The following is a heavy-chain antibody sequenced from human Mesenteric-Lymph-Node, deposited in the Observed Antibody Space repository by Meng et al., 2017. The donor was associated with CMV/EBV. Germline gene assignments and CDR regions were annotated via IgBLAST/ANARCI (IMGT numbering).Heavy chain of an antibody. CDR3: ARGLQRVPAAVNFDY. V-gene: IGHV3-48*04. D-gene: IGHD2-2*01. CDR2: ISSSSSTI. J-gene: IGHJ4*02. CDR1: GFTFSSYS. Sequence: GGSLRLSCAASGFTFSSYSMNWVRQAPGKGLEWVSYISSSSSTIYYADSVKGRFTISRDIAKNSVYLQMNSLRAEDTAVYYCARGLQRVPAAVNFDYWGQGTLVTVSS.